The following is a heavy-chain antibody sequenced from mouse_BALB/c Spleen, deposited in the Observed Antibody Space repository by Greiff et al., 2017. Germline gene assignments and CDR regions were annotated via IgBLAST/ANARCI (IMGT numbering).Heavy chain of an antibody. V-gene: IGHV14-3*02. CDR2: IDPANGNT. CDR1: GFNIKDTY. D-gene: IGHD1-1*01. J-gene: IGHJ3*01. CDR3: ARDYGSRRFAY. Sequence: EVKLVESGAELVKPGASVKLSCTASGFNIKDTYMHWVKQRPEQGLEWIGRIDPANGNTKYDPKFQGKATITADTSSNTAYLQLSSLTSEDTAVYYCARDYGSRRFAYWGQGTLVTVSA.